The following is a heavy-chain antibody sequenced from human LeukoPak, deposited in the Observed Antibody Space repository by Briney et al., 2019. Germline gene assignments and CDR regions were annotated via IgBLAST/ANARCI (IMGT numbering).Heavy chain of an antibody. D-gene: IGHD3-10*01. CDR2: IYSGGST. CDR1: VFTVSSNY. J-gene: IGHJ6*04. Sequence: HPGGSLRLSCAASVFTVSSNYMSWVRQAPGKGLEWVSVIYSGGSTYYADSGKGRFTIRRDNSKNTLYLQMHSLRAEDTAVYYCARDNPFFRGVRYYYRMDVWGKGTTDTVSS. CDR3: ARDNPFFRGVRYYYRMDV. V-gene: IGHV3-53*01.